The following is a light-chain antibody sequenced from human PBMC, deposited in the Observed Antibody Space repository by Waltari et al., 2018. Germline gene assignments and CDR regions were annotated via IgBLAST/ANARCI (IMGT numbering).Light chain of an antibody. V-gene: IGKV3-11*01. J-gene: IGKJ4*01. CDR3: QQRRDWPLT. CDR2: DTS. Sequence: DIVLTKSPAILSLSPGEMASLSCRASQSVTNYIAWYQQKPGQAPRLLIYDTSNRSTGIPARFSGSGFGTDLTLTISSLEPEDFAVYYCQQRRDWPLTFGGGTKVEIK. CDR1: QSVTNY.